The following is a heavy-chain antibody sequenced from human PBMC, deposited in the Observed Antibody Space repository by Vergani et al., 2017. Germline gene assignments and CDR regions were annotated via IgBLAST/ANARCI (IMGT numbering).Heavy chain of an antibody. CDR2: ISSSGSTI. CDR1: GFTFSDYY. J-gene: IGHJ3*02. CDR3: ARDRGYCSSTSCYDAFDI. V-gene: IGHV3-11*01. D-gene: IGHD2-2*03. Sequence: QVQLVESGGGLVKPGGSLRLSCAASGFTFSDYYMSWIHQAPGKGLEWVSYISSSGSTIYYADSVKGRFTITRDNAKNSLYLQMNSLRAEDTAVYYCARDRGYCSSTSCYDAFDIWGQGTMVTVSS.